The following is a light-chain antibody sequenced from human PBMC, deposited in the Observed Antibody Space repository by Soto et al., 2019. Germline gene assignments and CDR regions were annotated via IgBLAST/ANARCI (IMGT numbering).Light chain of an antibody. CDR1: SSDVAAYNS. CDR3: SSYTTSGNYG. J-gene: IGLJ1*01. CDR2: DVI. Sequence: QSALTQPASVSGSPGQSITISCTGTSSDVAAYNSASWYQQYPGKAPKLMNYDVIYRPSGVSNRFSVSKSANTASLTISGLQAEDEADYYCSSYTTSGNYGFGTGTKVTVL. V-gene: IGLV2-14*01.